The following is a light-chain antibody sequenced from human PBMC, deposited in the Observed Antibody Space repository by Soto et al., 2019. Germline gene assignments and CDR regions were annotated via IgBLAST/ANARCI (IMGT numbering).Light chain of an antibody. J-gene: IGKJ3*01. CDR2: AAS. Sequence: DIQMTQSPSSVSASVGDRVSLTCRASQGISNWLAWYQQKPGKAPKLLIYAASSLQSGVPSRFSGSGSGTDFTLTISSLQPEDFATYYCQQANTFPPTFGPGTKVDIK. V-gene: IGKV1-12*01. CDR3: QQANTFPPT. CDR1: QGISNW.